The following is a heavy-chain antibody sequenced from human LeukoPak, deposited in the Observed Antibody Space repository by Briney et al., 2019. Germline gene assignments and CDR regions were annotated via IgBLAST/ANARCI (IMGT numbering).Heavy chain of an antibody. Sequence: PGGSLRLSCAASGFTFSSYSMNWVRQAPGKGLEWVSSISSSSSYIYYADSVKGRFTISRDNAKNSLYLQMNSLRAEDTAVYYCARDRESYVFPYYYYYGMDVWGQGTTVTVSS. J-gene: IGHJ6*02. D-gene: IGHD3-10*02. CDR2: ISSSSSYI. CDR3: ARDRESYVFPYYYYYGMDV. V-gene: IGHV3-21*01. CDR1: GFTFSSYS.